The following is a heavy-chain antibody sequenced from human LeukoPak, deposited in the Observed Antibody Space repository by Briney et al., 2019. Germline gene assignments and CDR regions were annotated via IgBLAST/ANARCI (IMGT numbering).Heavy chain of an antibody. V-gene: IGHV1-69*06. CDR1: GGTFSSYA. J-gene: IGHJ4*02. Sequence: SVRVSCKPSGGTFSSYAISWVRPAPGQGLEWMGRIIPIFGTANYAQKFQGRVTITADKSTSTAYMELSSLRSEDTAVYYCARAHDYGDFDFDYWGQGTLVTVSS. CDR3: ARAHDYGDFDFDY. D-gene: IGHD4-17*01. CDR2: IIPIFGTA.